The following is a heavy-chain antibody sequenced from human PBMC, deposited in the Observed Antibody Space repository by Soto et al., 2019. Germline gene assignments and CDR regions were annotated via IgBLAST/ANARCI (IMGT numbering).Heavy chain of an antibody. V-gene: IGHV3-23*01. J-gene: IGHJ4*02. CDR3: ARAMVNTGVNLDS. CDR2: ISGNGAYT. D-gene: IGHD2-8*01. Sequence: EVQLLESGGGLVQPGGSLRLSCAASGFMFSTYAMTWVRQAPGKGLEWVSSISGNGAYTYYAVSVKGRFTISRDNSKNTLFLKINSRRAEDRALNNSARAMVNTGVNLDSGGKGTLVTVSS. CDR1: GFMFSTYA.